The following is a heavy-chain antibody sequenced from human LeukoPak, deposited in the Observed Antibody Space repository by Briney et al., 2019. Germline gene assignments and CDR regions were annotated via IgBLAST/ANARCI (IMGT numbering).Heavy chain of an antibody. Sequence: GVSLRLSCAASGFTFSSYGMHWVRQAPGKGLEWVAVIWYDGSSKYYADSVKGRFTISRDNSKNTLYLQMNSLRAEDTAVYYCAKGPTVTTLFCFDYWGQGTLVTVSS. CDR1: GFTFSSYG. CDR3: AKGPTVTTLFCFDY. V-gene: IGHV3-33*06. D-gene: IGHD4-17*01. J-gene: IGHJ4*02. CDR2: IWYDGSSK.